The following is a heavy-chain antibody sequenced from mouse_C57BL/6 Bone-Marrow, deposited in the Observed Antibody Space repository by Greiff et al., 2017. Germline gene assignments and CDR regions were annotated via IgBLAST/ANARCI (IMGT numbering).Heavy chain of an antibody. CDR3: ARGGLRWLRRGYAMDY. D-gene: IGHD2-2*01. CDR1: GYTFTSYW. J-gene: IGHJ4*01. Sequence: QVQLQQPGAELVKPGASVKLSCKASGYTFTSYWMHWVKQRPGRGLEWIGRIDPNSGGTKYNEKFKSKATLTVDKPSSTAYMQLSSLTSEDSAVYYCARGGLRWLRRGYAMDYWGQGTSVTVSS. CDR2: IDPNSGGT. V-gene: IGHV1-72*01.